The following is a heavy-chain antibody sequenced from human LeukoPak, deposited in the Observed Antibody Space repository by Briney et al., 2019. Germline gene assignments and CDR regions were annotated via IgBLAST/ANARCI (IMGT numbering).Heavy chain of an antibody. CDR2: INHSGST. V-gene: IGHV4-34*01. D-gene: IGHD5-24*01. Sequence: SETLSLTCAVYGGPFSGHYWSWIRQPPGRVLEWIGEINHSGSTNYNPPLERRLTISVDTSKNQFSLKLTSVTAADTAVYFCASRRDGYVNPFDSWGRGTLVTVSS. J-gene: IGHJ5*01. CDR3: ASRRDGYVNPFDS. CDR1: GGPFSGHY.